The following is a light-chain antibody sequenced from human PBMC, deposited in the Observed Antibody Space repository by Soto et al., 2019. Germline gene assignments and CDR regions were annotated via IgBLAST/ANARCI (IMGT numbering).Light chain of an antibody. Sequence: DIQMTQSPSSLSASVGDRVTITCRASQSIISYLNWYQQKPGKAPKLLIYAASSLQSGVPSTFSGSGSVTDFTLTISSLQPEDFGTYYCQQSYNVPITFGQGTRLEIK. CDR3: QQSYNVPIT. CDR2: AAS. CDR1: QSIISY. J-gene: IGKJ5*01. V-gene: IGKV1-39*01.